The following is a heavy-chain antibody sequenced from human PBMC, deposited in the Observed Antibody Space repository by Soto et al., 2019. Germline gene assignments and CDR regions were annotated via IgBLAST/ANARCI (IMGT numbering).Heavy chain of an antibody. CDR1: GYTLTSYA. J-gene: IGHJ3*02. CDR2: INAGNGNT. D-gene: IGHD6-13*01. V-gene: IGHV1-3*01. Sequence: GASVKVSCKASGYTLTSYAMHWVRQAPGQRLEWMGWINAGNGNTKYSQKFQGRVTITRDTSASTAYMELSSLRSEDTAVYYCARDRTPYSSSGDAFDIWGQGTMVTVSS. CDR3: ARDRTPYSSSGDAFDI.